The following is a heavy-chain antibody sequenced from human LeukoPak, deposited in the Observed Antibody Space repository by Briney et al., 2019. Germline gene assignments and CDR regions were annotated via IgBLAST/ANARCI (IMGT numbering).Heavy chain of an antibody. CDR3: ARGRHYYDSSVNY. CDR2: INPNSGGT. J-gene: IGHJ4*02. CDR1: GYTFASYD. D-gene: IGHD3-22*01. Sequence: GASVKVSCKASGYTFASYDINWVRQATGQGLEWMGWINPNSGGTNYAQKFQGRVTMTRDTSISTAYMELSRLRSDDTAVYYCARGRHYYDSSVNYWGQGTLVTVSS. V-gene: IGHV1-2*02.